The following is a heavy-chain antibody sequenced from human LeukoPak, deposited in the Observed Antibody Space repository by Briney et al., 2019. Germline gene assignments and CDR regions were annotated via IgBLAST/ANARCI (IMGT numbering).Heavy chain of an antibody. D-gene: IGHD3-10*01. J-gene: IGHJ1*01. CDR3: AKEAEYGDYYGSPSAEYFQH. V-gene: IGHV3-30*18. Sequence: PGRSLRLSCAASGFTFSSYGIHWVRQAPGKGLEWVAVISYDGSNKYYADSVKGRFTISRDNSKNTLYLQMNSLRAEDTAVYYCAKEAEYGDYYGSPSAEYFQHWGQGTLVTVSS. CDR2: ISYDGSNK. CDR1: GFTFSSYG.